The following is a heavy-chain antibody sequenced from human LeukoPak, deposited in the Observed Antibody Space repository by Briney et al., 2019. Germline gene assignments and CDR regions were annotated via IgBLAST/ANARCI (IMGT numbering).Heavy chain of an antibody. CDR2: ISAYNGNT. V-gene: IGHV1-18*04. D-gene: IGHD6-6*01. Sequence: ASVKVSCKASGYTFTSYYMHWVRQAPGQGLEWMGWISAYNGNTNYAQKLQGRVTMTTDTSTSTAYMELRSLRSDDTAVFYCARVEYSSSFFDYWGQGTLVTVSS. J-gene: IGHJ4*02. CDR1: GYTFTSYY. CDR3: ARVEYSSSFFDY.